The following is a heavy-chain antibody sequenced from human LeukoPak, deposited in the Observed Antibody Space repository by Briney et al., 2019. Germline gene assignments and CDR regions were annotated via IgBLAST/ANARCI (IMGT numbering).Heavy chain of an antibody. D-gene: IGHD2-2*01. CDR1: GGSISSSSYY. J-gene: IGHJ3*02. Sequence: SETLSLTCTVSGGSISSSSYYWGWIRQPPGKGLEWIGSIYYSGSTYYNPSLKSRVTISVDTSKNQFSLKLSSVTAADTAVYYCATVVVGGEGAFDIWGQGTMVTVSS. CDR2: IYYSGST. V-gene: IGHV4-39*01. CDR3: ATVVVGGEGAFDI.